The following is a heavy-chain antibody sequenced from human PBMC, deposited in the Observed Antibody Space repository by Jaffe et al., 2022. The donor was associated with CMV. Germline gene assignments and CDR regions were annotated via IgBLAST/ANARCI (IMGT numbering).Heavy chain of an antibody. V-gene: IGHV1-18*04. CDR3: ARVIWGANSGWYVDY. D-gene: IGHD6-13*01. CDR2: ISAYNGNT. CDR1: GYTFTSHG. Sequence: QVQLVQSGAEVKKPGASVKVSCKASGYTFTSHGITWVRQAPGQGLEWMGWISAYNGNTNYAQKLQGRVTMTTDTSTRTAYMELRRLRSDDTAVYYCARVIWGANSGWYVDYWGQGTLVAVSS. J-gene: IGHJ4*02.